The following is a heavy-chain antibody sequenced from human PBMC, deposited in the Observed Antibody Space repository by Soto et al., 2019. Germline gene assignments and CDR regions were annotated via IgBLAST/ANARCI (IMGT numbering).Heavy chain of an antibody. V-gene: IGHV3-7*01. CDR3: ARDSSSRSKNYYCLDY. CDR1: GFSFSDYY. J-gene: IGHJ4*02. Sequence: GGSLRLSCAASGFSFSDYYMSWVRQAPGKGLELVANIKQDGSETYYVDSVKGRFTISGDNAKNSLYLQMNSLRAVDTAVYYCARDSSSRSKNYYCLDYWGQGTLVTVSS. D-gene: IGHD3-10*01. CDR2: IKQDGSET.